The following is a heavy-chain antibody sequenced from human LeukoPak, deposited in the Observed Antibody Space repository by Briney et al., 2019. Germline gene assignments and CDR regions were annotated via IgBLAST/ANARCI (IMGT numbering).Heavy chain of an antibody. V-gene: IGHV3-30*18. J-gene: IGHJ3*02. D-gene: IGHD2-8*01. Sequence: PGGSLRLSCAASGFTFSNYGIHWVRQAPGKGLEWVAVISYSGGSKYYAESVKGRFTISRDNSKNTLYLQMNSLRAEDTAVYYCAKENGNDAFDIWGEGTMVTVFS. CDR2: ISYSGGSK. CDR3: AKENGNDAFDI. CDR1: GFTFSNYG.